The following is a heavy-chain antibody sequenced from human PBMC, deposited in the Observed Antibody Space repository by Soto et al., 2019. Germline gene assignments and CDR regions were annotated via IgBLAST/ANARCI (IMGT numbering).Heavy chain of an antibody. V-gene: IGHV6-1*01. Sequence: SQTLSLPCAISGDSVSSNSAAWNWIRQSPSRGLEWLGRTYYRSKWYNDYAVSVKSRITINPDTSKNQFSLRLNSVTPEDTAVYYCARGIDVFNWNYEGLYNWFDPWGQGTLVTVSS. CDR3: ARGIDVFNWNYEGLYNWFDP. J-gene: IGHJ5*02. CDR1: GDSVSSNSAA. CDR2: TYYRSKWYN. D-gene: IGHD1-7*01.